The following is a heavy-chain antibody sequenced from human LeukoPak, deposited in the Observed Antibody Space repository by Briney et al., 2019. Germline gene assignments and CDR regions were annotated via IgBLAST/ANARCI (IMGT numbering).Heavy chain of an antibody. Sequence: PSETLSLTCTVSGGSISSSSDYWGWIRKAPGKGLEWVANIKEDGSAKYYVDSVKGRFTISRDNAKNSLYLQMNSLRAEDTAVYYCARDMGWLQYDYWGQGTLVTVSS. CDR3: ARDMGWLQYDY. CDR1: GGSISSSSDY. J-gene: IGHJ4*02. CDR2: IKEDGSAK. V-gene: IGHV3-7*01. D-gene: IGHD5-24*01.